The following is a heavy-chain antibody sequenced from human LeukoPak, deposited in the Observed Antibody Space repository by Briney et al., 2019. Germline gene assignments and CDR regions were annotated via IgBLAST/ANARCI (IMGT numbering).Heavy chain of an antibody. D-gene: IGHD2-15*01. CDR2: IKQDGSEK. CDR3: ARVVGGYCSGGRCHNWFDP. V-gene: IGHV3-7*01. J-gene: IGHJ5*02. CDR1: GFTFSSYW. Sequence: GGSLRLSCAASGFTFSSYWMSWVRQAPGKGLEWVASIKQDGSEKYYVDSVKGRFTISRDNAKNSLYLQMNSLRAEDTAVYYCARVVGGYCSGGRCHNWFDPWGQGTLVTVSS.